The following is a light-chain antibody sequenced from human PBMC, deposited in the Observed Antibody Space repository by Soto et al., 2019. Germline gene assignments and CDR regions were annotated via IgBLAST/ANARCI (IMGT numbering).Light chain of an antibody. V-gene: IGKV1-5*01. CDR1: QRIDRD. Sequence: IQLTQSPSTLSASVGDRVTITCRASQRIDRDLAWYQQKPGKAPKLLVYDASTLEGGVPSRFSGSGSATEFILTISSLQPDDFATDYCQQYKDDAWTFGQGTRVEIK. J-gene: IGKJ1*01. CDR2: DAS. CDR3: QQYKDDAWT.